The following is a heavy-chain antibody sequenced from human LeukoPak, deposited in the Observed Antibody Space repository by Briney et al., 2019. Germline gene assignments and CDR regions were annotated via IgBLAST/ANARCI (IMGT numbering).Heavy chain of an antibody. CDR1: GFNLSSYG. Sequence: GGSLRLSCAASGFNLSSYGLHWVRQAPGKGLEWLAVISYDGSNKYYADSVKGRFTISRDNSKNTLYLQMNSLRAEDTALYYCAKEREVGADYFDYWGQGTLVTVSS. CDR2: ISYDGSNK. D-gene: IGHD1-26*01. V-gene: IGHV3-30*18. CDR3: AKEREVGADYFDY. J-gene: IGHJ4*02.